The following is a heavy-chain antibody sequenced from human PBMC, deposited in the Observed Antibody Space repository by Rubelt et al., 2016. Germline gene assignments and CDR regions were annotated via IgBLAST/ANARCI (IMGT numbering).Heavy chain of an antibody. J-gene: IGHJ4*02. CDR3: SKGVPAIEGYYFDS. D-gene: IGHD2-8*01. Sequence: VRQAPGKGLEWVGRIKSGGATDYGAPVKGRFIISRDDSKNTLYLQMYSLKIEDTAVYYCSKGVPAIEGYYFDSWGQGTLVTVSS. V-gene: IGHV3-15*01. CDR2: IKSGGAT.